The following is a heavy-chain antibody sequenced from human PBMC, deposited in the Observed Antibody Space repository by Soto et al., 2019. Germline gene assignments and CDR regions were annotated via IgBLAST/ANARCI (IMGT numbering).Heavy chain of an antibody. Sequence: PSETLSLTCTVSGGSIRDYFWTWIRQPPGKGLEWIGYIYYSGSTNYNPSLKSRVTISVDTSKNQFSLKMSSVTAADTAVYYCARTPATVTTREPSGMDGWGQGSTVTVSS. CDR2: IYYSGST. D-gene: IGHD4-17*01. J-gene: IGHJ6*02. V-gene: IGHV4-59*01. CDR3: ARTPATVTTREPSGMDG. CDR1: GGSIRDYF.